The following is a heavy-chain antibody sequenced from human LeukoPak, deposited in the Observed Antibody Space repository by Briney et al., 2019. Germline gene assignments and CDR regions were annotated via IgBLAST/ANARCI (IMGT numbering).Heavy chain of an antibody. CDR1: GGSINSGTNY. J-gene: IGHJ4*02. V-gene: IGHV4-61*02. CDR2: VYTSGST. Sequence: SETLSLTCTVSGGSINSGTNYWSWIRQPAGKGLEWIGRVYTSGSTNYNPSLKSRATISLDTSKNQFSLKLSSVTAADTAVYYCVRGYVFLWAVAGYYFDYWAREPWSPSPQ. CDR3: VRGYVFLWAVAGYYFDY. D-gene: IGHD6-13*01.